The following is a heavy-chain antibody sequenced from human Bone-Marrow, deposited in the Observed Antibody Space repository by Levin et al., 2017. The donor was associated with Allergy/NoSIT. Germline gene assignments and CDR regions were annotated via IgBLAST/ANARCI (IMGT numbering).Heavy chain of an antibody. CDR2: ISGNAGST. Sequence: QPGGSLRLSCAASGFTFDSYGMSWVRQAPGKGLEWVASISGNAGSTYYADSVKGRFTISRDNSKDTLDLQMKSLRGEDTAIYYCAKFPIFGAVFASGFDYWGQGTLVTVSS. CDR1: GFTFDSYG. J-gene: IGHJ4*02. V-gene: IGHV3-23*01. D-gene: IGHD3-3*02. CDR3: AKFPIFGAVFASGFDY.